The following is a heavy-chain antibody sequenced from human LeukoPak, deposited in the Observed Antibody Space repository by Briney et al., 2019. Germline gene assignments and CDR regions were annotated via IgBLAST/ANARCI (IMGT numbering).Heavy chain of an antibody. J-gene: IGHJ4*02. CDR1: GVSINSHY. CDR2: IFNTGNT. V-gene: IGHV4-59*11. D-gene: IGHD3-10*01. CDR3: ASRPADTTWYGVFDY. Sequence: PSETLSLTCSVSGVSINSHYWSWIRQPPGKRLEWIGYIFNTGNTNYNPSLASRVTMSVDTSRAQFFLRLSPVTAADTAIYYCASRPADTTWYGVFDYWSQGTLVTVSS.